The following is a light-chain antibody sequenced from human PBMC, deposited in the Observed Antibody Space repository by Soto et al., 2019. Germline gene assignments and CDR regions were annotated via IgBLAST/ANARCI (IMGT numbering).Light chain of an antibody. CDR1: SSDVGGYNY. Sequence: QSALTQPRSVSGSPGQSVTISCTGTSSDVGGYNYVSWYQQHPGKAPKLMIYDVSKRPSGVPDRFSGSKSGNTASLTISGLQAEDEADYYCCSYAGTYTPRFGGGTKLTVL. V-gene: IGLV2-11*01. CDR3: CSYAGTYTPR. J-gene: IGLJ2*01. CDR2: DVS.